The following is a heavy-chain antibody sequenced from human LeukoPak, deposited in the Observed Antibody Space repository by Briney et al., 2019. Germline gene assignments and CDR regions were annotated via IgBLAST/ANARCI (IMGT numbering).Heavy chain of an antibody. CDR3: ARDLSGYYFDY. CDR2: IIPILGIA. CDR1: GGTFSSYA. V-gene: IGHV1-69*04. Sequence: SVKVSFKASGGTFSSYAISWVRQAPGQGLEWMGRIIPILGIANYAQKFQGRVTITADKSTSTAYMELSSLRSEDTAVYYCARDLSGYYFDYWGQGTLVTVSS. D-gene: IGHD3-10*01. J-gene: IGHJ4*02.